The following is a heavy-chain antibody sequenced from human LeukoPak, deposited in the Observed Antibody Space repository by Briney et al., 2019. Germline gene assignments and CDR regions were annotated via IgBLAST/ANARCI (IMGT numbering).Heavy chain of an antibody. D-gene: IGHD6-6*01. CDR2: IYYSGST. Sequence: SETLSLTCTVSGGSISSSSYYWGWIRQPPGKGLEWIGSIYYSGSTYYNPSLKSRVTISVDTSKNQFSLKLSSVTAADTAVYYCARDQASSSPEFDYWGQGTLVTVSS. CDR1: GGSISSSSYY. CDR3: ARDQASSSPEFDY. J-gene: IGHJ4*02. V-gene: IGHV4-39*07.